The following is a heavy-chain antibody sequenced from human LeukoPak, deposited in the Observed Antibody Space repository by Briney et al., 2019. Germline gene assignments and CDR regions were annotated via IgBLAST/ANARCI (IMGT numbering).Heavy chain of an antibody. J-gene: IGHJ4*02. V-gene: IGHV3-20*04. CDR3: ARDGRSGWYTDQ. CDR2: INWNGGST. CDR1: GFTFSSYG. Sequence: GGSLRLSCAASGFTFSSYGMSWVRQAPAKGLEWVAGINWNGGSTDYADSLKGRFTISRDNAKNSLYLQMNSLRAEDTAFYYCARDGRSGWYTDQWGQGTLVTVSS. D-gene: IGHD6-19*01.